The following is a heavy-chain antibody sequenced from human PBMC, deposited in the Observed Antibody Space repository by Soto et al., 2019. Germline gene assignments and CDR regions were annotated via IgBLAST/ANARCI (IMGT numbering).Heavy chain of an antibody. Sequence: QVQLVESGGGVVQPGRSLRLSCAASGFTFSSYGMHWVRQAPGKGLEWVAVISYDGSTKYYADSVKGRFTISRDNSKHALYLQMNILRAEDTAVYYCVGILLWCGELTFDYWGQGTLVTVSS. CDR2: ISYDGSTK. J-gene: IGHJ4*02. V-gene: IGHV3-30*03. CDR3: VGILLWCGELTFDY. CDR1: GFTFSSYG. D-gene: IGHD3-10*01.